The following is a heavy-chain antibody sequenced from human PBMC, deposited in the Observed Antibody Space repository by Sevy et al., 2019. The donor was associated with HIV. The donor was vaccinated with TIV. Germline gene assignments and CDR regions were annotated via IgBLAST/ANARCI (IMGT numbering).Heavy chain of an antibody. CDR2: FDPEDGKR. CDR1: GLTLTEFS. Sequence: ASVKVSCKVSGLTLTEFSMHWVRQAPGKGLEWMGTFDPEDGKRVHAQNFQGRVTMTEDTSTDTAYMELSSLRSEDTAVYYCTTTKDYYDSSGYPFDYWGQGTLVTVSS. V-gene: IGHV1-24*01. D-gene: IGHD3-22*01. J-gene: IGHJ4*02. CDR3: TTTKDYYDSSGYPFDY.